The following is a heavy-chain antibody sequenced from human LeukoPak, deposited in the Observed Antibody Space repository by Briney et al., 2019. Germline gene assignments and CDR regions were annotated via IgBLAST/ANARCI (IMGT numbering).Heavy chain of an antibody. V-gene: IGHV3-21*01. J-gene: IGHJ4*02. CDR1: GFTFSSYS. CDR2: ISSSSSYI. Sequence: GGSPRLSCAASGFTFSSYSMNWVRQAPGKGLEWVSSISSSSSYIYYADSVKGRFTISRDNAKNSLYLQMNSLRAEDTAVHYCARAGVITGDYWGQGTLVTVSS. D-gene: IGHD3-22*01. CDR3: ARAGVITGDY.